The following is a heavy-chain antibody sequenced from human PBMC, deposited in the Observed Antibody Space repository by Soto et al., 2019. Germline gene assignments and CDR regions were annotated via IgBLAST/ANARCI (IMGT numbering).Heavy chain of an antibody. Sequence: PSETLSLTCTVSGGSISNYYWSWIRQPPGKGLEWIGYIYYSGSTNYNPSLKSRVTISVGTSKNQFSLKLSSVTAADTAVYYCAREVVWSGYFDYWGQGTLVTVSS. D-gene: IGHD3-3*01. CDR2: IYYSGST. CDR3: AREVVWSGYFDY. V-gene: IGHV4-59*12. CDR1: GGSISNYY. J-gene: IGHJ4*02.